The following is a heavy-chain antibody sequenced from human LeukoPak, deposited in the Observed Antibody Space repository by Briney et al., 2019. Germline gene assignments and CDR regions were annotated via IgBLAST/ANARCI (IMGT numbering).Heavy chain of an antibody. V-gene: IGHV4-59*01. CDR1: GGSISSYY. Sequence: SETLSLTCTVSGGSISSYYWSWIRQPPGKGLEWIGYIYYSGSTNYNPSLKSRVTISVDTSKNQFSLKLSSVTAADTAVYYCARDLWREWFDPWGQGTLVTVSS. CDR2: IYYSGST. CDR3: ARDLWREWFDP. J-gene: IGHJ5*02. D-gene: IGHD3-16*01.